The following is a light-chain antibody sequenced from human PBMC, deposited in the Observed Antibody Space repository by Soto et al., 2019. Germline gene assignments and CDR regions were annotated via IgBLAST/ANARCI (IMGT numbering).Light chain of an antibody. CDR3: VQHLQTPIT. CDR2: LGS. V-gene: IGKV2-28*01. J-gene: IGKJ5*01. Sequence: EIVMTQSPLSLPVTPGEPASISCKSSQSLLSSNGYKCLDWYLQEPGRSPQLLIYLGSNRASGVPDRFSGSGSGTDFTLKISRVEAEDVGVYYCVQHLQTPITFGQGTRLEIK. CDR1: QSLLSSNGYKC.